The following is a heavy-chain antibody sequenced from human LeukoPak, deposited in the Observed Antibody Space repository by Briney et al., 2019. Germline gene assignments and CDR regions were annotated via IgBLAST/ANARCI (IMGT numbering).Heavy chain of an antibody. CDR3: ARGAITMVRGWEFDY. J-gene: IGHJ4*02. CDR1: GFTVSSNY. D-gene: IGHD3-10*01. Sequence: GGSLRLSCAASGFTVSSNYMSWVRQAPGKGLEWVSVIYSGGSTDYADSVKGRFTISRDNSKNTLYLQMNSLRAEDTAVYYCARGAITMVRGWEFDYWGQGTLVTVSS. V-gene: IGHV3-66*01. CDR2: IYSGGST.